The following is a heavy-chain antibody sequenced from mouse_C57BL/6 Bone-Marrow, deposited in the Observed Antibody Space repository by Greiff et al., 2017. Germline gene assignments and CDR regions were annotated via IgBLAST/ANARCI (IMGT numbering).Heavy chain of an antibody. J-gene: IGHJ3*01. D-gene: IGHD1-1*01. V-gene: IGHV14-4*01. CDR1: GFNIKDDY. Sequence: EVQLQQSGAELVRPGASVKLSCTASGFNIKDDYMHWVKQRPEQGLEWIGWIDPENGDTEYASKFQGKATITADTSSNPAYLQLSSLTSEDTAVYYCTTFIYYGSSFFAYWGQGTLVTVSA. CDR3: TTFIYYGSSFFAY. CDR2: IDPENGDT.